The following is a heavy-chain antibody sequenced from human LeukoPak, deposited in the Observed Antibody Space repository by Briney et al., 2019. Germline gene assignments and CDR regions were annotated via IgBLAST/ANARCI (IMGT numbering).Heavy chain of an antibody. D-gene: IGHD5-24*01. V-gene: IGHV4-4*07. J-gene: IGHJ4*02. CDR3: ARSPRDENLFDY. Sequence: SETLSLTCSVSGGSISSYYWSWIRQPAGKGLEWIGCIYTSGSTNYNPSLKSRVTMSVDTSKNQFSLRLSSVTAADTAVYYCARSPRDENLFDYWGQGTLVTVSS. CDR1: GGSISSYY. CDR2: IYTSGST.